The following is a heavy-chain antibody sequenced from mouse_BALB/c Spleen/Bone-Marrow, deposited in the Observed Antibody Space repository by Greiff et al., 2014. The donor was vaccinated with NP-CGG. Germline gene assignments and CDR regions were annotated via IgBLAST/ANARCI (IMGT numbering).Heavy chain of an antibody. D-gene: IGHD1-1*02. Sequence: EVKVVESGGGLVKPGGSLKFSCAASGFTFSDFYMFWFRQTPEKRLEWVATISDGGTYTYYPDSVKGRFTISRDNAKNNLYLQMSSLKSEDTAIYYCARSGERYGAMDYWGQGTSVTVSS. J-gene: IGHJ4*01. V-gene: IGHV5-4*02. CDR1: GFTFSDFY. CDR3: ARSGERYGAMDY. CDR2: ISDGGTYT.